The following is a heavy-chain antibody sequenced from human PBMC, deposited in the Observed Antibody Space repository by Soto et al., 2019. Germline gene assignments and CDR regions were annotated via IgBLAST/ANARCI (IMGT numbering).Heavy chain of an antibody. Sequence: QVQLVQSGAEVKKPGASVKVSCKAPGYTFTSYDINWVRQATGQGLEWMGWMNPNSGNTGYAQKFQGRVTMTRNTSISTAYMELSSLRSEDTAVYYCARARRGIAAAGTRRWFDPWGQGTLVTVSS. D-gene: IGHD6-13*01. CDR2: MNPNSGNT. CDR1: GYTFTSYD. CDR3: ARARRGIAAAGTRRWFDP. V-gene: IGHV1-8*01. J-gene: IGHJ5*02.